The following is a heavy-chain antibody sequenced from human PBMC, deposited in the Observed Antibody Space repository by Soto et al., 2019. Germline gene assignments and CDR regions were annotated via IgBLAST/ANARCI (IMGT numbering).Heavy chain of an antibody. D-gene: IGHD5-12*01. CDR3: ASDRDGYNS. V-gene: IGHV4-59*01. Sequence: HVLLQESGPGLVKHSETLSLTCTVSGGSITTYYWNWIRQPPGKGLEWIGYIFYSGSPNYNPSLKSRVTISVDTSQNQISLKLSSVTAADTAVYYCASDRDGYNSWGLGTLVTVSS. J-gene: IGHJ4*02. CDR1: GGSITTYY. CDR2: IFYSGSP.